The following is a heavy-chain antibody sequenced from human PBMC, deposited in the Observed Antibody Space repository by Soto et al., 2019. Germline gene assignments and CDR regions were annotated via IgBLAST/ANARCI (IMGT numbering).Heavy chain of an antibody. CDR3: ALLDDYGGKNV. D-gene: IGHD4-17*01. Sequence: SLKASCPASGVNFSSYSIIWVRQAPGQGLEWMGGIIPIFGTATYAQKFQGRVTITADESTSTAYMKLSSLRSEDTAVYYCALLDDYGGKNVWGQGTTVTVSS. CDR1: GVNFSSYS. V-gene: IGHV1-69*13. CDR2: IIPIFGTA. J-gene: IGHJ6*02.